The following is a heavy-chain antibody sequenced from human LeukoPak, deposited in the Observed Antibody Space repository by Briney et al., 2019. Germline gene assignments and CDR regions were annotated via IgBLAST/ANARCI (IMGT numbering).Heavy chain of an antibody. Sequence: SETLSLTCTVSGGSISSYYWSWIRQPPGKGLEWIGYIYYSGSTNYNPSLKSRVTISVDTSKNQFSLKLSSVTAADTAVYYCARSTYYDFWSGYPFDYWGQGTLVTVSS. D-gene: IGHD3-3*01. CDR2: IYYSGST. CDR1: GGSISSYY. V-gene: IGHV4-59*01. J-gene: IGHJ4*02. CDR3: ARSTYYDFWSGYPFDY.